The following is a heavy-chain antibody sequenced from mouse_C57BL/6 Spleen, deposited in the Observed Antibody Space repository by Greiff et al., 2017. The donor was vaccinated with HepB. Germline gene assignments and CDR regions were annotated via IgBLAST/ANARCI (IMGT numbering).Heavy chain of an antibody. J-gene: IGHJ4*01. D-gene: IGHD2-3*01. CDR1: GYTFTSYW. V-gene: IGHV1-64*01. Sequence: QVQLKQPGAELVKPGASVKLSCKASGYTFTSYWMHWVKQRPGQGLEWIGMIHPNSGSTNYNEKFKSKATLTVDKSSSTAYMQLSSLTSEDSAVYYCARDDGYDAMDYWGQGTSVTVSS. CDR2: IHPNSGST. CDR3: ARDDGYDAMDY.